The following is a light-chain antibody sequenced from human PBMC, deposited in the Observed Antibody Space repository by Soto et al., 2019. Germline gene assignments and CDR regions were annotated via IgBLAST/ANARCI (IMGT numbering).Light chain of an antibody. V-gene: IGLV2-8*01. CDR2: EVS. CDR1: SSDVGSYKF. J-gene: IGLJ2*01. CDR3: SSYAGNNNLV. Sequence: QSALTQPPSASGSPGQSVTISCTGTSSDVGSYKFVSWYQQHPGKAPKVLIFEVSKRPSGVPDRFSGSKSGKTASLTVSGLHAEDEADYFCSSYAGNNNLVFGGGTQLTVL.